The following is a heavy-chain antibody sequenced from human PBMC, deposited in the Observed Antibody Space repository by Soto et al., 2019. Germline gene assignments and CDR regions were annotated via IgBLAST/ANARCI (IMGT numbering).Heavy chain of an antibody. V-gene: IGHV1-8*01. CDR3: ARGHRKRYNWKQRRYDYYYGMDG. CDR2: MNPNSGNT. D-gene: IGHD1-20*01. CDR1: GYTFTSYD. J-gene: IGHJ6*02. Sequence: QVQLVQSGAEVKKPGASVKVSCKASGYTFTSYDINWVRQATGQGLEWMGWMNPNSGNTGYAQKFQGRVTMTRNTPISTAYRERSSRRAEDTAVYDCARGHRKRYNWKQRRYDYYYGMDGWGQGTTVTVSS.